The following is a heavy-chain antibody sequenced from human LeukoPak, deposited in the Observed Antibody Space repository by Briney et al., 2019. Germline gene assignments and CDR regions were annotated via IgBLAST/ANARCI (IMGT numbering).Heavy chain of an antibody. V-gene: IGHV4-30-2*01. J-gene: IGHJ5*02. CDR2: MYHGGST. CDR1: GFSLRTRKMC. Sequence: SGPALVKPTQTLTLTCTFSGFSLRTRKMCVSWIRQPPGKALEWLGYMYHGGSTYYNPSLESRVTISVDRSKNQFSLKLSSVTAADTAVYYCASTNDFGDYVGAWGQGTLVTVSS. CDR3: ASTNDFGDYVGA. D-gene: IGHD4-17*01.